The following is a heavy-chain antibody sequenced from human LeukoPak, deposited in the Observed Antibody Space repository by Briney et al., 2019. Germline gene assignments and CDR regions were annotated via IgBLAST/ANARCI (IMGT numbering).Heavy chain of an antibody. CDR3: ARQSGDFYYYYGMDV. D-gene: IGHD7-27*01. CDR2: IDPSDSYT. V-gene: IGHV5-10-1*01. Sequence: GESLKISYKGSGYSVTSYWISWVRQMPGKGLEWMGRIDPSDSYTNYSPSFQGHVTISADKSISTAYLQWSSLKASDTAMYYCARQSGDFYYYYGMDVWGKGTAVTVSS. J-gene: IGHJ6*04. CDR1: GYSVTSYW.